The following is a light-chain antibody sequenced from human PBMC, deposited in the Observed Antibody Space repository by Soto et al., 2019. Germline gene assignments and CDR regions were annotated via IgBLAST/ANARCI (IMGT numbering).Light chain of an antibody. CDR2: GAS. Sequence: EIVLTQSPGTLSLSPGERATLSCRASQSVSSSYLAWYQQKPGQAPRLLIVGASSRATGVPDRFSGSGSGTDFTLTISRLEPEDFAVYYCQQYGSSGTFGQGTKVDI. CDR1: QSVSSSY. J-gene: IGKJ1*01. CDR3: QQYGSSGT. V-gene: IGKV3-20*01.